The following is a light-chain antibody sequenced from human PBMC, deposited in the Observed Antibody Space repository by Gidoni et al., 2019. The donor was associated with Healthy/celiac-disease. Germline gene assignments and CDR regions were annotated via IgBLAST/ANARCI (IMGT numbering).Light chain of an antibody. CDR2: WAS. V-gene: IGKV4-1*01. CDR3: QQYYSTPCS. Sequence: EIVLTQPPDSLAVSLGERATINCKSSQSVLYSSNNKNYLAWYQQKPGQPPKLLIYWASTRESGVPDRFSGSGSGTDFTLTISSLQAEDVAVYYCQQYYSTPCSFGQGTKLEIK. J-gene: IGKJ2*04. CDR1: QSVLYSSNNKNY.